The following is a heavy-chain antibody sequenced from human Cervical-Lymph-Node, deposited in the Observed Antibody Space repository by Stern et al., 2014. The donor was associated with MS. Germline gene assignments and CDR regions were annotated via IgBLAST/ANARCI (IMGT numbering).Heavy chain of an antibody. J-gene: IGHJ4*02. CDR2: ISYDGTQR. Sequence: DQLVESGGGVVQPGRSLSLSCVASGFTFSTYAMHWVRQAPGKGLEVSAFISYDGTQRHSTDSVKARFTISRDNSKNTLYLHMNSLRDEDTAVYFCARGGRGVGLEYWGQGALVTVSS. CDR1: GFTFSTYA. V-gene: IGHV3-30-3*01. D-gene: IGHD3-10*01. CDR3: ARGGRGVGLEY.